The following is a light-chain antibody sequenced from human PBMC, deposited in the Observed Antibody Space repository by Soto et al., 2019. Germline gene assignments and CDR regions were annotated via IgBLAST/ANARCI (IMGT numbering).Light chain of an antibody. CDR1: SSDVGGYNY. CDR3: SSYTSSSTLNV. Sequence: LTQPCSVAVSPSQSTTISCTGTSSDVGGYNYVSCYQQHPGKAPKLMIHDVSNRPSGVSNRFSGSKPGNTAPLTISGLQAEDEADYYCSSYTSSSTLNVFGTGTKVTV. CDR2: DVS. V-gene: IGLV2-14*01. J-gene: IGLJ1*01.